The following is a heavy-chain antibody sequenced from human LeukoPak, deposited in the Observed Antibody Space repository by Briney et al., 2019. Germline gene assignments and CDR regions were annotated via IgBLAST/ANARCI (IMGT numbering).Heavy chain of an antibody. J-gene: IGHJ5*02. V-gene: IGHV4-34*01. D-gene: IGHD5-12*01. Sequence: SETLSLTCAVYGGSFSGYYWSWIRQPPGKGLEWIGEINHSGSTNYNPSLKSRVTISVDTSKNQFSLKLSSVTAADTAVYYCARVNGYSGYDYRTGRYNRFDPWGQGTLVTVSS. CDR3: ARVNGYSGYDYRTGRYNRFDP. CDR2: INHSGST. CDR1: GGSFSGYY.